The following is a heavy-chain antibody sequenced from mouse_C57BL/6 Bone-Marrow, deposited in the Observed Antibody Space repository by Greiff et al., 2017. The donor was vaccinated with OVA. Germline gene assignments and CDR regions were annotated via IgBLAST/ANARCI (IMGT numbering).Heavy chain of an antibody. Sequence: EVKLEESGPGLVKPSQSLSLTCSVTGYSITSGYYWTWRRRFPENKLEWMGYISHAGSNNYNPSLKNRISITRDTSKNQFFLKLNSVTTEDTATYYCARNAYYSNYDYYAMDYWGQGTSVTVSS. V-gene: IGHV3-6*01. D-gene: IGHD2-5*01. CDR3: ARNAYYSNYDYYAMDY. J-gene: IGHJ4*01. CDR1: GYSITSGYY. CDR2: ISHAGSN.